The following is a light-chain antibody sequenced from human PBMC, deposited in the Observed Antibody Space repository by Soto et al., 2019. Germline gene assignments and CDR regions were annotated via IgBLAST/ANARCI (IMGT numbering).Light chain of an antibody. Sequence: AIRMTQSPSSLSASTGDRVTITCRASQGISSYLAWYQQKPGKAPKLLIYAASTLQSGVPSRFSGSGSGTDFTITISCLQSEDFATYSCQQYYSYPLTFGGGTKVEIK. V-gene: IGKV1-8*01. CDR3: QQYYSYPLT. CDR1: QGISSY. CDR2: AAS. J-gene: IGKJ4*01.